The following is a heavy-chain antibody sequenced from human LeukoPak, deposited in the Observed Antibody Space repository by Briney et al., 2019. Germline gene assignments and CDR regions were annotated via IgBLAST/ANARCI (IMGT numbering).Heavy chain of an antibody. Sequence: GGSLRLSCAASGSTFSTYAMHWVRQALGKGLEWVAVISYDGSKKDYADSVKGRFSISRDNSKNTLYLQMNSLRAADTTVYYCARELLGAFDYWGQGTLVTVSS. V-gene: IGHV3-30-3*01. CDR3: ARELLGAFDY. J-gene: IGHJ4*02. D-gene: IGHD7-27*01. CDR2: ISYDGSKK. CDR1: GSTFSTYA.